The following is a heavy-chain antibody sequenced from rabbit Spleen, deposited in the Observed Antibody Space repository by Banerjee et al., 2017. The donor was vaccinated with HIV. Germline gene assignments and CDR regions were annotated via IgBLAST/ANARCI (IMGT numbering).Heavy chain of an antibody. CDR3: VRDQAGYAGYGPYYFYL. CDR2: IYTGSGST. V-gene: IGHV1S45*01. J-gene: IGHJ4*01. CDR1: GFSFSSSDY. D-gene: IGHD7-1*01. Sequence: QEQLVESGGGLVQPEGSLTLTCTASGFSFSSSDYMCWVRQAPGKGLEWIGCIYTGSGSTDYASWAKGRLTISKASSTTVTLQVPSLTAADTATYFCVRDQAGYAGYGPYYFYLWGQGTLVTVS.